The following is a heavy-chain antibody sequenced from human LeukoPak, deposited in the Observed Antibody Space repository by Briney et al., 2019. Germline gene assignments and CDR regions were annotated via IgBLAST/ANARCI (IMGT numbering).Heavy chain of an antibody. D-gene: IGHD3-10*01. Sequence: GGSLRLSCAASAFTFSSDIMHWVRQAPGKGLEWVSSISSGSRNTYYADSVKGRFTISRDNAKNSLYLQMNSLRVEDTAVYYCVRDQWSEEPAGSGSVAYYFDYWGQGTLVAVSS. V-gene: IGHV3-21*01. J-gene: IGHJ4*02. CDR2: ISSGSRNT. CDR1: AFTFSSDI. CDR3: VRDQWSEEPAGSGSVAYYFDY.